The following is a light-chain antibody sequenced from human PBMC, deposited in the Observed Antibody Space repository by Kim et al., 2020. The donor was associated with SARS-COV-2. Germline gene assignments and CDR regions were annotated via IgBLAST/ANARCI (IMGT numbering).Light chain of an antibody. CDR3: QRYSFYPRT. V-gene: IGKV1-9*01. Sequence: GDRVTITCRASKGIGDYLAWYQQNPGKAPKLLKYAASTLQSGVPSRFSGSGSGTDFTLTITSLQPEDFATYFCQRYSFYPRTFGQGTKG. J-gene: IGKJ1*01. CDR1: KGIGDY. CDR2: AAS.